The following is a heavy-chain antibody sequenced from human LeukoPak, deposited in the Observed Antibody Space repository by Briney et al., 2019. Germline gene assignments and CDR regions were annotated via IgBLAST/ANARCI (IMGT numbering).Heavy chain of an antibody. CDR3: AREVRFLEWLLNRFDP. J-gene: IGHJ5*02. CDR2: IYYSGST. CDR1: GGSVSSGSYY. Sequence: SETLSLTCTVSGGSVSSGSYYWSWIRQPPGKGLEWIGYIYYSGSTNYNPSLKSRVTISVDTSKNQFSLKLSSVTAADTAVYYCAREVRFLEWLLNRFDPWAREPWSPSPQ. D-gene: IGHD3-3*01. V-gene: IGHV4-61*01.